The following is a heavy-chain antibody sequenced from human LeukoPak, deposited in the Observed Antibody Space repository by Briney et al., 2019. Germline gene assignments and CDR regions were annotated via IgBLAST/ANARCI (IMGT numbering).Heavy chain of an antibody. J-gene: IGHJ4*02. CDR3: ARDRRYFDWLDTPGDQFDY. CDR1: GFDFSDFT. CDR2: ISYDGSNK. D-gene: IGHD3-9*01. Sequence: PGGSLRLSCEVSGFDFSDFTMHWVRQAPGKGLEWVAVISYDGSNKYYADSVKGRFTISRDNSKNTLYLQMNSLRAEDTAVYYCARDRRYFDWLDTPGDQFDYWGQGTLVTVSS. V-gene: IGHV3-30-3*01.